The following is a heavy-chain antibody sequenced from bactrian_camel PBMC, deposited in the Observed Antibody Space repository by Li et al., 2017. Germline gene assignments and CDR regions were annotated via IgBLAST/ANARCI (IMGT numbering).Heavy chain of an antibody. D-gene: IGHD4*01. J-gene: IGHJ6*01. V-gene: IGHV3S6*01. CDR1: GFAFNDAW. CDR2: INSAGVLN. Sequence: HVQLVESGGELVQPGGSLRLSCAASGFAFNDAWMHWVRQAPGKGLEWVSSINSAGVLNYYADSVKGRFTISRANAKNTLYLQLNSLKPEDSAMYYCVAEAQGGSLCPGPGGGWWFANYENLYRGQGTQVTVSS. CDR3: VAEAQGGSLCPGPGGGWWFANYENLY.